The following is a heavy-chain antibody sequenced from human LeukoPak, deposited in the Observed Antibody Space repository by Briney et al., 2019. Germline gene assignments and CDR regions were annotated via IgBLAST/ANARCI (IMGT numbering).Heavy chain of an antibody. J-gene: IGHJ4*02. V-gene: IGHV4-61*02. CDR3: AREASKGLGGRGPFDY. CDR2: IYTSGST. Sequence: SETLSLTCTVYGGSISSGTYYWSWIRQPTGKGLEWIGRIYTSGSTNYNPSLKSRVTISVDTSKNQLSLNLSSVTAADTAVYYCAREASKGLGGRGPFDYWGQGTLVTVSS. CDR1: GGSISSGTYY. D-gene: IGHD1-26*01.